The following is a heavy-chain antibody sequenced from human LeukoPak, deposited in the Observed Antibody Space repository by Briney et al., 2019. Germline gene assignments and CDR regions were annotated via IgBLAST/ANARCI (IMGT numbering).Heavy chain of an antibody. J-gene: IGHJ4*02. CDR1: GFNFSSYA. D-gene: IGHD6-13*01. CDR3: AKDMLGGESSSWPYYFDY. V-gene: IGHV3-23*01. Sequence: GGSLRLSCAAPGFNFSSYAMSWGRQAPGEGVGWGSAISGSGGSTYYADSVKGRFTISRDNSKNTLYLQINSLRAEDTAVYYCAKDMLGGESSSWPYYFDYWGQGTLVTVSS. CDR2: ISGSGGST.